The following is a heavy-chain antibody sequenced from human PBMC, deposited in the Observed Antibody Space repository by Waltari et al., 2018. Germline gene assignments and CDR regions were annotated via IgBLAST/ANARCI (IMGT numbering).Heavy chain of an antibody. J-gene: IGHJ4*02. V-gene: IGHV4-34*02. CDR2: INHSGST. CDR3: ARGYCSGDSCSVYFDY. CDR1: GGSFSGYY. Sequence: QVQLQQWGAGLLKPSETLSLTCAVYGGSFSGYYWSWLRKPPGKGLEWIGEINHSGSTNYNTSLKSRVTISVDTSKNQFSLKVNSVTAADTAVYYCARGYCSGDSCSVYFDYWGQGTLVTVSS. D-gene: IGHD2-15*01.